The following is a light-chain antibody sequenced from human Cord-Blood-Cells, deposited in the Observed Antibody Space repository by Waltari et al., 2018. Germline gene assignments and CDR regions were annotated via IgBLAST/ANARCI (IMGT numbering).Light chain of an antibody. CDR2: GAS. V-gene: IGKV3-15*01. CDR3: QQYNNWPPLT. J-gene: IGKJ4*01. Sequence: EIVMTQSPATLSVSQGERATLSCRASQSVSRNLAWYQQKPGQAPSLLIYGASTRATGIPARFSGSGSGTEFTLTISSLQSEDFAVYYCQQYNNWPPLTFGGGTKVEIK. CDR1: QSVSRN.